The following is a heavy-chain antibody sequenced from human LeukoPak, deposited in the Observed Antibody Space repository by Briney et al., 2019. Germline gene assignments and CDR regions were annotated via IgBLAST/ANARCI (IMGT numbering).Heavy chain of an antibody. Sequence: SETLSLTCAVYGGSFSGYYWSWIRQPPGKGLEWIGEINDIGNTNYDPSLRSRVTISVDTSKNQFSVSLSSATAADTAVYFCARLGSVGYYNYQYMDIWGNGTTVTVSS. CDR3: ARLGSVGYYNYQYMDI. CDR2: INDIGNT. D-gene: IGHD3-10*01. V-gene: IGHV4-34*01. J-gene: IGHJ6*03. CDR1: GGSFSGYY.